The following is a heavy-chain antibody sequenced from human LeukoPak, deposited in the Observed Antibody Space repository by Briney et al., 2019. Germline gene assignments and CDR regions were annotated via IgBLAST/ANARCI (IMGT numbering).Heavy chain of an antibody. V-gene: IGHV3-49*04. J-gene: IGHJ4*02. D-gene: IGHD2-2*01. Sequence: GRSLRLSCTASGFTFGDYAMSWVRQAPGKGLEWVGFIRSKAYGGTTEYAASVKGRFTIPRDDSKSIAYLQMNSLKTEDTAVYYCTREDQYYFDYWGQGTLVTVSS. CDR3: TREDQYYFDY. CDR2: IRSKAYGGTT. CDR1: GFTFGDYA.